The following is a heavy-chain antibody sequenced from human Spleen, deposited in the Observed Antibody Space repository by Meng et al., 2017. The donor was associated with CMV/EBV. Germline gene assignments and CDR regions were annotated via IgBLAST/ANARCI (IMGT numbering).Heavy chain of an antibody. CDR3: TRAEEYSSSWYYYYYYGMDV. CDR1: GFIFGDYL. V-gene: IGHV3-49*04. Sequence: GESLKISCTASGFIFGDYLMGWVRQAPGKGPEWAGVIRKNGYGGTTEYAASVKGRFTISRDDSKSIAYLQMNSLKTEDTAVYYCTRAEEYSSSWYYYYYYGMDVWGQGTTVTVSS. D-gene: IGHD6-13*01. J-gene: IGHJ6*02. CDR2: IRKNGYGGTT.